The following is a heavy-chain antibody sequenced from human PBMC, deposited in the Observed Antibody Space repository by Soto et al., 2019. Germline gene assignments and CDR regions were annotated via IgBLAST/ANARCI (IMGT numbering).Heavy chain of an antibody. CDR2: IHHSGST. D-gene: IGHD2-15*01. CDR3: ARAGRGYCSGGSCYSGLYGMDV. Sequence: SETLSLTCAVAGGSISSSNWWGWVRQPPGKGLEWIGQIHHSGSTNYNPSLKSRVTISVDKSKNQFSLKLSSVTAADTAVYYCARAGRGYCSGGSCYSGLYGMDVWGQGTTVT. J-gene: IGHJ6*02. CDR1: GGSISSSNW. V-gene: IGHV4-4*02.